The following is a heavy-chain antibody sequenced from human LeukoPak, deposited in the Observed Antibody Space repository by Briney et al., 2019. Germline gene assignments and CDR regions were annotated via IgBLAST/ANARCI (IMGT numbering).Heavy chain of an antibody. CDR3: ARDRCSSTSCYNTPNWFDP. D-gene: IGHD2-2*02. J-gene: IGHJ5*02. CDR2: INWNGGSR. CDR1: GFTFSSYA. V-gene: IGHV3-20*01. Sequence: GGSLRLSCAASGFTFSSYAMSWVRQVPGKGLEWVSGINWNGGSRGYADSVKGRFTISRDNAKNSVYLQMNSLRSEDTAFYHCARDRCSSTSCYNTPNWFDPWGQGTLVTVSS.